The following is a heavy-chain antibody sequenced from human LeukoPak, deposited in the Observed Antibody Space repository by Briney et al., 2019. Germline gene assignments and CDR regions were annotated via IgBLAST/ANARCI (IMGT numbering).Heavy chain of an antibody. V-gene: IGHV3-74*01. J-gene: IGHJ4*02. CDR2: INSDGSST. D-gene: IGHD5-18*01. Sequence: PGGSLRLSCAASGFTFSSYWMHWVRQATGKGLVWVSRINSDGSSTTYADSVKGRFTISRDNAKNTLYLQMNSLRAEDTAVYYCASQPNSYGGEYYFDYWGQGTLVTVSS. CDR1: GFTFSSYW. CDR3: ASQPNSYGGEYYFDY.